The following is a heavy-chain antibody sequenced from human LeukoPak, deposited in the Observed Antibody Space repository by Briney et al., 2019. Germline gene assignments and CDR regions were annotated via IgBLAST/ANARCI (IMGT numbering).Heavy chain of an antibody. V-gene: IGHV3-30*03. CDR3: AREGHTSGYCGAFDI. CDR2: MPFDGSE. Sequence: PGESLRLSCAASGIRFSNSIIHWARQAPDMGLEWVAAMPFDGSEYYADSVEGRFTPSRDNSKNTAYLQMNSLRPEDTAVYYCAREGHTSGYCGAFDIWGQGTLVTISS. D-gene: IGHD3-22*01. CDR1: GIRFSNSI. J-gene: IGHJ3*02.